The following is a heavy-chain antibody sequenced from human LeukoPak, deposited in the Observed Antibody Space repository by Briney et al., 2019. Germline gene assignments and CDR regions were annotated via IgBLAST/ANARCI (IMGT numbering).Heavy chain of an antibody. J-gene: IGHJ4*02. CDR2: IYPGNSDT. Sequence: GESLKISCQGSGYNFANDWIGWVRQMPGKGLEWIGIIYPGNSDTIYSPSFQGQVTISADKSISTAYLQWSSLKASDTAMYYCARRLRHSSSIDYWGQGTLVTVSS. D-gene: IGHD6-13*01. CDR1: GYNFANDW. V-gene: IGHV5-51*01. CDR3: ARRLRHSSSIDY.